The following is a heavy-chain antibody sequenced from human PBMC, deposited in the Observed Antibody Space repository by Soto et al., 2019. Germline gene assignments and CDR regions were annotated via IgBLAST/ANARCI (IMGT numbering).Heavy chain of an antibody. CDR1: GYSFTSYW. CDR2: IYPGDSDT. J-gene: IGHJ6*02. V-gene: IGHV5-51*01. CDR3: ARQTTVTTFDYYYGMDV. Sequence: GESLKISCKGFGYSFTSYWFGWVRRRPGKGLEWMGIIYPGDSDTRYSPSFQGQVTISADKSISTAYLQWSSLKASDTAMYYCARQTTVTTFDYYYGMDVWGQGTTVTASS. D-gene: IGHD4-17*01.